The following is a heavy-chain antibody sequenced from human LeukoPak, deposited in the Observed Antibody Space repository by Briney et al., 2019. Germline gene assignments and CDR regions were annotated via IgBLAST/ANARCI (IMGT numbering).Heavy chain of an antibody. CDR3: ASLPSTMVRGVMDY. J-gene: IGHJ4*02. Sequence: SVKVSCKASGGTFSSYAISWVRQAPGQGLEWMGGIIPIFGTANYAQKFQGRVTITADKSTSTAYMELSSLRSEDTAVYYCASLPSTMVRGVMDYWGQGTLVTVSS. V-gene: IGHV1-69*06. D-gene: IGHD3-10*01. CDR2: IIPIFGTA. CDR1: GGTFSSYA.